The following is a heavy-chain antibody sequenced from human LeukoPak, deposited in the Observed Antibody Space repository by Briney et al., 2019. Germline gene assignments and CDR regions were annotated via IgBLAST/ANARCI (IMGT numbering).Heavy chain of an antibody. CDR2: IYYSGST. V-gene: IGHV4-59*01. CDR1: GGSFSGYY. J-gene: IGHJ4*02. CDR3: ARAYSSGWDYFDY. D-gene: IGHD6-19*01. Sequence: SETLSLTCAVYGGSFSGYYWSWIRQPPGKGLEWIGYIYYSGSTNYNPSLKSRVTISVDTSKNQFSLKLSSVTAADTAVYYCARAYSSGWDYFDYWGQGTLVTVSS.